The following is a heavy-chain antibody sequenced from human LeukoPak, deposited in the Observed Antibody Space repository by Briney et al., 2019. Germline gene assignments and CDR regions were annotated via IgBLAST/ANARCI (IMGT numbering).Heavy chain of an antibody. CDR3: AKDHGSYCGGDCYSDY. J-gene: IGHJ4*02. CDR1: GFTFSSYG. V-gene: IGHV3-33*06. D-gene: IGHD2-21*02. CDR2: IWYDGSNK. Sequence: PGGSLRLSCAASGFTFSSYGMHWVRQAPGKGLEWVAVIWYDGSNKYYADSVKGRFTISRDNSKNTLYLQMNSLRAEDTAVYYCAKDHGSYCGGDCYSDYWGQGTLVTVSS.